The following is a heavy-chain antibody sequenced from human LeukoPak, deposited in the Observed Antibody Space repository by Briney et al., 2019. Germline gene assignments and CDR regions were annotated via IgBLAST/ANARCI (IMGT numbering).Heavy chain of an antibody. V-gene: IGHV3-21*01. Sequence: GGSLRLSCAASGFSFSTFSLNWVRQSPGKGLEWVSSISSSSRYVNYADSLKGRFSVSRDNAKNSLYLHMDSLRAEDTAIYYCARTRSGWFEPYFDYWGQGILVTVSS. J-gene: IGHJ4*02. CDR3: ARTRSGWFEPYFDY. CDR1: GFSFSTFS. CDR2: ISSSSRYV. D-gene: IGHD6-13*01.